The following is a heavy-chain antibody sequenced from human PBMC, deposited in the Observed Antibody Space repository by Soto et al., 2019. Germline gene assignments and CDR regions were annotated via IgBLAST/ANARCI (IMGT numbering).Heavy chain of an antibody. V-gene: IGHV1-2*04. J-gene: IGHJ6*02. Sequence: ASVKVSCKASGYTFTGYYMHWVRQAPGQGLEWMGWINPNSGGTNYAQKFQGWVTMTRDTSISTAYMELSRLRSDDTAVYYCAREPKYCTNGVCTYGMDVWGQGTTVTVSS. D-gene: IGHD2-8*01. CDR2: INPNSGGT. CDR3: AREPKYCTNGVCTYGMDV. CDR1: GYTFTGYY.